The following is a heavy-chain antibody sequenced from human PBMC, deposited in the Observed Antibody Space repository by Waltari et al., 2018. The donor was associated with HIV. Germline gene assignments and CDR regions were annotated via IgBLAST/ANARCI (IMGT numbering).Heavy chain of an antibody. V-gene: IGHV3-53*01. CDR1: GFTVSGWY. D-gene: IGHD4-17*01. J-gene: IGHJ2*01. CDR3: ATTSTVGRNWHFDV. Sequence: EVQVVESGGSLIQPGGSLRLSCAASGFTVSGWYLTWVRQAPGKGLEWISLIYGGGSPSYADYVKGRFTLSRDTSTNTIYLQMDNLRAEDTAMYHCATTSTVGRNWHFDVWGRGSLVTVSS. CDR2: IYGGGSP.